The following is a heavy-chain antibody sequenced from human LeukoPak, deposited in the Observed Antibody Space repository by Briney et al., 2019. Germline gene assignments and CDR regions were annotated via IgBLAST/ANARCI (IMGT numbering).Heavy chain of an antibody. J-gene: IGHJ4*02. CDR3: ARGALYYYGSGSYYYYFDY. CDR2: IKQDGSEK. D-gene: IGHD3-10*01. V-gene: IGHV3-7*04. Sequence: GGSLRLSCAASGFTFSSYWMSWVRQAPGKGLEWVANIKQDGSEKYYVDSVKGRFTISRDNAKNSLYLQMNSLRAEDTAVYYCARGALYYYGSGSYYYYFDYWGQGTLVTVSS. CDR1: GFTFSSYW.